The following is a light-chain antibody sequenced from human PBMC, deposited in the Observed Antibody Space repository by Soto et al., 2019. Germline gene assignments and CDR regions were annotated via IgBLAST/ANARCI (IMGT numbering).Light chain of an antibody. CDR1: SSDFGSYNY. CDR3: SSSSTTGIV. Sequence: QSVLTQPASVSGSPGQSITISCTGTSSDFGSYNYVSWYQQHPGKAPKLIIFDVTNRPSGVSNRFSGSYSANTASLTISGLLAEDEADYYCSSSSTTGIVFGGGTKVTVL. J-gene: IGLJ1*01. V-gene: IGLV2-14*03. CDR2: DVT.